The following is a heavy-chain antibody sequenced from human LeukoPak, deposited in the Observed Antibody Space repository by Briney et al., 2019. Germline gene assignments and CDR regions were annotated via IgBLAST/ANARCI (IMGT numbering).Heavy chain of an antibody. CDR3: ARTTRITMIGNDY. D-gene: IGHD3-22*01. CDR1: GGSISSSSYS. V-gene: IGHV4-39*01. CDR2: IYYSGST. J-gene: IGHJ4*02. Sequence: SETLSLTCTVSGGSISSSSYSWGWIRQPPGKGLEWIGSIYYSGSTYYNPSLKSRVTISVDTSKNQFSLKLSSVTAADTAVYYCARTTRITMIGNDYWGQGTLVTVSS.